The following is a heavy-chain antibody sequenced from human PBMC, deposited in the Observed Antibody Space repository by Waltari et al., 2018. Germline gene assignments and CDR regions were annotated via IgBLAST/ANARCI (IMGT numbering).Heavy chain of an antibody. CDR3: AREGIYSSATDARFDP. CDR1: GGSISSGSYY. Sequence: QVQLQESGPGLVTPSQTLSLTCTVSGGSISSGSYYWSWIRQSAGKGLEWIGRMYTSGSANYSPSLKSRVTISVDTSKNQFSLKLSSVTAADTAVYYCAREGIYSSATDARFDPWGQGTLVTVSS. V-gene: IGHV4-61*02. D-gene: IGHD6-25*01. J-gene: IGHJ5*02. CDR2: MYTSGSA.